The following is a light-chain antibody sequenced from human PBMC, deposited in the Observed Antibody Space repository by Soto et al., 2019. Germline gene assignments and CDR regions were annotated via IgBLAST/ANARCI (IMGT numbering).Light chain of an antibody. Sequence: VLTQSPATLSLSPGERATLSCRASQSVSSYLAWYQQKPGQAPRLLIYDASNRATGIPARFSGSGSGTDFTLTISSLEPEDFAVYHCQQRSNWPSITFGQGTKVDIK. CDR3: QQRSNWPSIT. CDR2: DAS. J-gene: IGKJ1*01. V-gene: IGKV3-11*01. CDR1: QSVSSY.